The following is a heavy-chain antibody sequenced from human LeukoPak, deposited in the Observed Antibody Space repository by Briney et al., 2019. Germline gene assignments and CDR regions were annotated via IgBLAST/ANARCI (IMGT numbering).Heavy chain of an antibody. CDR1: RFTVSSSY. D-gene: IGHD6-19*01. J-gene: IGHJ4*02. CDR2: IDSGGYT. V-gene: IGHV3-66*01. CDR3: ARGGSGWYAFDS. Sequence: GGSLRLSCAASRFTVSSSYMNWVRQAPGKGLEWVSLIDSGGYTYYADSVKGRFTISRDNSKNTLYFQMSSLRVEDTAVYYCARGGSGWYAFDSWGQGTLVTVSS.